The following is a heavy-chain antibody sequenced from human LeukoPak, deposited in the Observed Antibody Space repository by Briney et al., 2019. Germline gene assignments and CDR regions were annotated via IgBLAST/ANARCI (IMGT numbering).Heavy chain of an antibody. CDR3: ARGGSVHYFDY. V-gene: IGHV4-34*01. CDR1: GGSFTGYY. CDR2: INHSGRT. Sequence: SETLSLTXAVYGGSFTGYYWSWIRQAPGTGLEWIGEINHSGRTNYNPSLKSRVTIPIDTSKNQFSLNLSSVTAADTAFYYCARGGSVHYFDYWGQGTLVTVSS. J-gene: IGHJ4*02. D-gene: IGHD6-25*01.